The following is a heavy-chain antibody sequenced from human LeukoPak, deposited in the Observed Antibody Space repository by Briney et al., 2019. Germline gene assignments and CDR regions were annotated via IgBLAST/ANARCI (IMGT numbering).Heavy chain of an antibody. V-gene: IGHV4-4*02. CDR3: ARVRLAVADY. Sequence: SETLSLTCAVSGGSISSSNWWSWVRQPPGKGLEWIGEIYHSGSTNYNPSLKSRVTISVDTSKNQFSLKLSSVTAADTAVYYCARVRLAVADYWGQGTLVTVSS. CDR1: GGSISSSNW. J-gene: IGHJ4*02. D-gene: IGHD6-19*01. CDR2: IYHSGST.